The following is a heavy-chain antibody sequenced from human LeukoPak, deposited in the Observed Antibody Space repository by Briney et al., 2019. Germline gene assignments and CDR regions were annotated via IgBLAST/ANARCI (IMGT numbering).Heavy chain of an antibody. CDR3: ARDRGRYYMDV. V-gene: IGHV3-13*01. CDR1: GFTFSSYD. D-gene: IGHD6-25*01. Sequence: GGSLRLSCAASGFTFSSYDMHWVRQATGKGLEWVSGIGTAGDIYYSGSVKGRFTISRENAKNYLYLQMKSLRAGDTAVYYCARDRGRYYMDVWGKGTTVTISS. CDR2: IGTAGDI. J-gene: IGHJ6*03.